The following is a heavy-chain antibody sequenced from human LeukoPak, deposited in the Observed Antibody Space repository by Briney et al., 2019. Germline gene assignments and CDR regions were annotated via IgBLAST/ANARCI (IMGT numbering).Heavy chain of an antibody. CDR2: ISSSSSYI. D-gene: IGHD1-14*01. Sequence: PGGSLRLSCAASGFTFNSYSMNWVRQAPGKGLEWVSSISSSSSYIYYAGSVKGRFTISRDNAKNSLYLQMNSLRAEDTAVYYCARAKGSNRRNNWFDPWGQGTLVTVSS. V-gene: IGHV3-21*01. J-gene: IGHJ5*02. CDR1: GFTFNSYS. CDR3: ARAKGSNRRNNWFDP.